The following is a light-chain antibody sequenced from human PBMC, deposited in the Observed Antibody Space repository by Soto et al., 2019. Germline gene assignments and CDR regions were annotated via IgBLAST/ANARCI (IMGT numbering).Light chain of an antibody. J-gene: IGKJ1*01. V-gene: IGKV3-20*01. CDR3: QQYGSSRWT. CDR2: GAS. Sequence: EIVLTQSPGTLSLSPGERATLSCRASQSVSSSYLAWYQQNRGQAPRLLIYGASSRATGIPDRFSGSGSGTDFTLTISRLEPEDFVVYYCQQYGSSRWTFGQGTKVEIK. CDR1: QSVSSSY.